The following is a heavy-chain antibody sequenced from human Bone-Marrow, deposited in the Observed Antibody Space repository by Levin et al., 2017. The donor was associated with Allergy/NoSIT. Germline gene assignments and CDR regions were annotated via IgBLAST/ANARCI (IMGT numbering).Heavy chain of an antibody. V-gene: IGHV4-30-4*01. CDR2: IYSTGST. D-gene: IGHD2/OR15-2a*01. CDR1: GASINRGDHY. Sequence: PSETLSLTCSVSGASINRGDHYWTWVRQPPGKGLEWIGNIYSTGSTYYNPSLRSRLTMSVDTSKNQFTLNLSSVTAADTAVYYCGRESTTYYYRGWGIDYWGQGALVTVSS. J-gene: IGHJ4*02. CDR3: GRESTTYYYRGWGIDY.